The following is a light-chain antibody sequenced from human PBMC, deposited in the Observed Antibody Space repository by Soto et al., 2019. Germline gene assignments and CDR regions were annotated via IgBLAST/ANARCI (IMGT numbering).Light chain of an antibody. J-gene: IGKJ4*01. CDR2: GAS. Sequence: EIVLTQSPGTLSLSPGEGATLSCRASQYIYNNYLAWYQQRPGQAPRLLIYGASNRATGIPDRFSGSGSGTDFTLTISRLEPEDFAVYYCQQYSDSPLLFGGGTKVDIK. CDR1: QYIYNNY. V-gene: IGKV3-20*01. CDR3: QQYSDSPLL.